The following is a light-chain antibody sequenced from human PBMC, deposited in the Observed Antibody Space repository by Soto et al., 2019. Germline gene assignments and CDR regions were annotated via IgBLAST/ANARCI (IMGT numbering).Light chain of an antibody. J-gene: IGKJ5*01. CDR3: MQALQTPIT. V-gene: IGKV2-28*01. Sequence: DIVMTQSPLSLPVTPGEPASISCRSSQSLLHSQGDSNLDWYLQKPGQSPQLLIYLGSNRASGVPDRFSGSGSGTEFTLKISRVEAEDVGVYYCMQALQTPITFGQGTRLEIK. CDR2: LGS. CDR1: QSLLHSQGDSN.